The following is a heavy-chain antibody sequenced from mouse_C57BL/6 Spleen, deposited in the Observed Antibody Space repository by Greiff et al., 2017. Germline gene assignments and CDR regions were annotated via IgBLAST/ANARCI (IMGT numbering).Heavy chain of an antibody. Sequence: EVHLVESGGDLVKPGGSLKLSCAASGFTFSSYGMSWVRQTPDKRLEWVATISSGGSYTYYPDSVKGRFTISRDNATNTLYLQMSSLKSEDTAMYYCARQGYYGTLWYFEVWGTGTTGTVSS. V-gene: IGHV5-6*01. CDR3: ARQGYYGTLWYFEV. CDR1: GFTFSSYG. CDR2: ISSGGSYT. J-gene: IGHJ1*03. D-gene: IGHD1-1*01.